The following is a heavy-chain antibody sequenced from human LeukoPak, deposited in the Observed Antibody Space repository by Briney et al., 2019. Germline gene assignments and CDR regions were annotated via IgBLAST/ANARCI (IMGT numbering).Heavy chain of an antibody. J-gene: IGHJ4*02. V-gene: IGHV1-69*04. CDR1: GGTFSSYA. CDR3: ARARPFYDSSGYGGAFDY. D-gene: IGHD3-22*01. Sequence: GASVKVSCKASGGTFSSYAISWVRQAPGQGLEWMGRIIPILGIANYAQKFQGRVTITADKSTSTAYMELSSLRSEDTAVYYCARARPFYDSSGYGGAFDYWGQGTLVTVSS. CDR2: IIPILGIA.